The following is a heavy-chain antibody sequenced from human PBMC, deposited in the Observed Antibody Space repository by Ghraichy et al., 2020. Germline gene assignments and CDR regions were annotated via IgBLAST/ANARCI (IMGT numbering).Heavy chain of an antibody. Sequence: LSLTCAASGFTFSDYYMSWIRQAPGKGLEWVSYISSSSSYTNYADSVKGRFTISRDNAKNSLYLQMNSLRVEDTAVYYCASEAARTHWYFDLWGRGTLVTVSS. CDR1: GFTFSDYY. V-gene: IGHV3-11*05. J-gene: IGHJ2*01. CDR3: ASEAARTHWYFDL. D-gene: IGHD6-6*01. CDR2: ISSSSSYT.